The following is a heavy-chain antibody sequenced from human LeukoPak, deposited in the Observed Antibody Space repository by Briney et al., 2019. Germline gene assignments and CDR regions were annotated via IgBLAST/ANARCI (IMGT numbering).Heavy chain of an antibody. J-gene: IGHJ4*02. CDR2: INPRGGHT. Sequence: ASVKVSCKASGYTFITYYMVWVRQAPGQGLQWMGIINPRGGHTSYAQNFQGRVTLTRDTSTSTVYMELSSLRSEDTAVYYCARSKHNTYSYDSSGFSAFDYGGQGTLVTVSS. CDR3: ARSKHNTYSYDSSGFSAFDY. D-gene: IGHD3-22*01. V-gene: IGHV1-46*01. CDR1: GYTFITYY.